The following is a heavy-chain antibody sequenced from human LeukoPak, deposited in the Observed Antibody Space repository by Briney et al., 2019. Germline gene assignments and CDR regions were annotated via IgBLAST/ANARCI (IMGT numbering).Heavy chain of an antibody. CDR3: ARLSVAGWVDS. CDR2: NYPGDSDT. Sequence: GESLKISCKGSEYRFTSYWIGWVRQMPGKGLEWMGINYPGDSDTRYSTSFQGQVTFSADRSISTAYLQWNSLKASDTAMYYCARLSVAGWVDSWGQGTLVTVSS. V-gene: IGHV5-51*01. CDR1: EYRFTSYW. J-gene: IGHJ4*02. D-gene: IGHD6-19*01.